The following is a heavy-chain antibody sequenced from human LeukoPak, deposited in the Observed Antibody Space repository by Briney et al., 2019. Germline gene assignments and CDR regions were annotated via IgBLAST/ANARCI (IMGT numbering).Heavy chain of an antibody. CDR3: ARGPYYYDSSGYY. V-gene: IGHV3-7*01. Sequence: GGSLRLSCAASGFTFSSYWMSWVRQARGKGLEWVASIKQDGSEKYYVDSVKGRFTISRDNAKNSLYLQMNSLRAEDTAVYYCARGPYYYDSSGYYWGQGTLVTVSS. CDR2: IKQDGSEK. D-gene: IGHD3-22*01. J-gene: IGHJ4*02. CDR1: GFTFSSYW.